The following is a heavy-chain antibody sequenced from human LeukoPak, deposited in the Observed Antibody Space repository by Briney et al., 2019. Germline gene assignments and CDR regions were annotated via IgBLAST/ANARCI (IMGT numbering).Heavy chain of an antibody. CDR1: GFTFSSYG. J-gene: IGHJ4*02. CDR3: AKGDTTWELPHDY. D-gene: IGHD1-26*01. V-gene: IGHV3-30*02. Sequence: GGSLGLSCSASGFTFSSYGMHWVRQAPGKGLEWVAFIRYDGGNKYYADSVKGRFTISRDNSKNTLYLQMNSLRAEDTAVYYCAKGDTTWELPHDYWGQGTLVTVSS. CDR2: IRYDGGNK.